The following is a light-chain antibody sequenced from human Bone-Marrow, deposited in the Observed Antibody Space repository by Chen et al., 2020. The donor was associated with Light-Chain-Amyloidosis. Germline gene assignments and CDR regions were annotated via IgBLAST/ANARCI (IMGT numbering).Light chain of an antibody. J-gene: IGLJ3*02. CDR1: SGHSSYA. CDR2: LNSDGSH. Sequence: QLVLTQSPSASASLGASVKLICTLSSGHSSYAIAWHQQQPEKGPRYLMKLNSDGSHSKGDGIPDRFSGSSSGAERYLTISSVQSEDEADYYCQTWGTGIRVFGGGTKVTVL. CDR3: QTWGTGIRV. V-gene: IGLV4-69*01.